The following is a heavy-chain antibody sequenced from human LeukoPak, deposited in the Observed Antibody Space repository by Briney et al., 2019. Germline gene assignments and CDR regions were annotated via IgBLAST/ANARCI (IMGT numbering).Heavy chain of an antibody. CDR3: AGDRGVGAITLDY. CDR2: ISYDGSNK. V-gene: IGHV3-30*04. Sequence: PGGSLRLSCAASGFTFSSYAMHWVRQAPGKGLEWVAVISYDGSNKYYADSVKGRFTISRDNSKNTLYLQMNSLRAEDTAVYYCAGDRGVGAITLDYWGQGTLVTVSS. D-gene: IGHD1-26*01. CDR1: GFTFSSYA. J-gene: IGHJ4*02.